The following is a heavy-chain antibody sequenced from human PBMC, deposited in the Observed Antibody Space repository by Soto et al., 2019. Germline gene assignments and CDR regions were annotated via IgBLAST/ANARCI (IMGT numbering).Heavy chain of an antibody. CDR1: GYTFTSYG. CDR2: ISAYNGNT. V-gene: IGHV1-18*01. D-gene: IGHD3-3*01. J-gene: IGHJ4*02. Sequence: ASVKVSCKASGYTFTSYGISWVRQAPGQGLEWMGWISAYNGNTNYAQKLQGRVTMTTDTSTSTAYMELRSLRSDDTAVYYCASGHYFFWCGYPGPFLYWCQATRFTVAS. CDR3: ASGHYFFWCGYPGPFLY.